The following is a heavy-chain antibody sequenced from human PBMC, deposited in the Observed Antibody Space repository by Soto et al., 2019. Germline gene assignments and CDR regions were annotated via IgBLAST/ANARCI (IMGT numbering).Heavy chain of an antibody. V-gene: IGHV3-23*01. D-gene: IGHD3-3*01. J-gene: IGHJ4*02. CDR2: IGSRGVTT. Sequence: PGGSLRLSCAASGFTFSNYAMSWVRQAPGKGLEWVSAIGSRGVTTLYGDSVKGRFTISRDNSKNTLYLQMSSLRVEDTAVYYCAKRGEDFRSGYYYYFDRWGLGTLVTVSS. CDR3: AKRGEDFRSGYYYYFDR. CDR1: GFTFSNYA.